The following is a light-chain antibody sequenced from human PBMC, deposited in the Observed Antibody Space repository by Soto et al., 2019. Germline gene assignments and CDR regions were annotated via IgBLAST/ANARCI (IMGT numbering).Light chain of an antibody. Sequence: QPVLTQSPSASASLGASVKLTCTLSSGHSSYAIAWLQQQPGKGPRYLMKLNSDGSHSKGDGIPDRFSGSSSGAERYLTISSLQSEEEADYYCQTWGTGIHVFGSGTKLTVL. J-gene: IGLJ1*01. CDR1: SGHSSYA. CDR2: LNSDGSH. CDR3: QTWGTGIHV. V-gene: IGLV4-69*01.